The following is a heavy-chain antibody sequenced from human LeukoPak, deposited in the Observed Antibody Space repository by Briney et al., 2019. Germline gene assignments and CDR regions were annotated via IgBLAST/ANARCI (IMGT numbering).Heavy chain of an antibody. CDR3: VKDIKGGSTWYAFDY. CDR1: GFTFSSYW. D-gene: IGHD6-13*01. J-gene: IGHJ4*02. CDR2: IKQDGSEK. V-gene: IGHV3-7*03. Sequence: GGSLRLSCSASGFTFSSYWMNWVRQAPGKGLEWVANIKQDGSEKYYVDSVKGRYTISRDNAKNSLYLQMNSLRAEDTALYYCVKDIKGGSTWYAFDYWGQGTLVTVSS.